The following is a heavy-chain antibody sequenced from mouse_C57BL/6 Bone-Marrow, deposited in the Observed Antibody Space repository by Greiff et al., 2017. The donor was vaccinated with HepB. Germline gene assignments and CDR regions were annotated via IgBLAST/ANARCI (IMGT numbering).Heavy chain of an antibody. J-gene: IGHJ3*01. CDR1: GYAFSSSW. D-gene: IGHD2-4*01. CDR3: ANDYEAWFAY. V-gene: IGHV1-82*01. CDR2: IYPGDGDT. Sequence: VQLQQSGPELVKPGASVKISCKASGYAFSSSWMNWVKQRPGKGLEWIGRIYPGDGDTNYNGKFKGKATLTADKSSSTAYMQLSSLTSEDSAVYFCANDYEAWFAYWGQGTLVTVSA.